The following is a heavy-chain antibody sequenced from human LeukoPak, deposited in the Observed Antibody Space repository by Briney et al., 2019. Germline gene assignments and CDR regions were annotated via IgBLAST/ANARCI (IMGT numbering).Heavy chain of an antibody. J-gene: IGHJ4*02. CDR2: IWYGGSNK. V-gene: IGHV3-33*08. D-gene: IGHD6-13*01. CDR3: AKSFRIAAAPTLGY. Sequence: GGSLRLSCAASGFTFSSYGVHWVRQAPGKGLEWVAVIWYGGSNKYYADSVKGRFTISRDNSKNTMYLQMNSLRAEDTAVYYCAKSFRIAAAPTLGYWGQGTLVTVSS. CDR1: GFTFSSYG.